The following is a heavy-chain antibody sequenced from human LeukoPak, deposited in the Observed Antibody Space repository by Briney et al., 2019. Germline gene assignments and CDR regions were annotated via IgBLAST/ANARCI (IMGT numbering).Heavy chain of an antibody. CDR3: AKASSPGGRNGCDY. CDR2: INSDGSST. CDR1: GFTFSSYW. J-gene: IGHJ4*02. Sequence: GGSLRLSCAASGFTFSSYWMHWVRQAPGKGLVWVSRINSDGSSTSYADSVKGRFTISRDNSKNTLYLQMNSLRAEDTAVYYCAKASSPGGRNGCDYWGQGTLVTVSS. V-gene: IGHV3-74*01. D-gene: IGHD1-26*01.